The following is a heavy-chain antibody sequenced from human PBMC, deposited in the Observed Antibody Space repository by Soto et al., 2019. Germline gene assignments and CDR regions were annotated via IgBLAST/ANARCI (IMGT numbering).Heavy chain of an antibody. J-gene: IGHJ6*02. CDR3: ARDKLTTTVTTSSYYYGMDV. Sequence: GGSLRLSCAASGFTFSDYYMSWIRQAPGKGLEWVSYISSSSSYTNYADSVKGRFTISRDNAKNSLYLQMNSLRAEDTAVYYCARDKLTTTVTTSSYYYGMDVWGQGTTVTVSS. CDR1: GFTFSDYY. D-gene: IGHD4-4*01. V-gene: IGHV3-11*06. CDR2: ISSSSSYT.